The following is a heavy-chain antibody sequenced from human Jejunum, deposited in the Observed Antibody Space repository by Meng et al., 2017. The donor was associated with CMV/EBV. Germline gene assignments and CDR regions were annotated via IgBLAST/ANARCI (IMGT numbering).Heavy chain of an antibody. CDR3: ASHDDYWSGYVDF. Sequence: SRASITSSSYSWGWIRQPPGKGLEWIGSIYYSGATYYNPSLNSRITISVDGSQNRFSLKVSSVTAADTAVYYCASHDDYWSGYVDFWGQGTLVTVSS. V-gene: IGHV4-39*07. CDR2: IYYSGAT. J-gene: IGHJ4*02. D-gene: IGHD3-3*01. CDR1: RASITSSSYS.